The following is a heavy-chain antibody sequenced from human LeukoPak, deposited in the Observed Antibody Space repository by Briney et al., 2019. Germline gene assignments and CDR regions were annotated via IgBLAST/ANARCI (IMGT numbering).Heavy chain of an antibody. Sequence: GGSLRLSCAASGFTFSDYYMSWIRQAPGKGLEWVSYISSSGSTIYYADSVKGRFAISRDNAKNSLYLQMNSLRAEDTAVYYCARGSIAAAGTWYFDYWGQGTLVTVSS. CDR1: GFTFSDYY. V-gene: IGHV3-11*01. CDR3: ARGSIAAAGTWYFDY. CDR2: ISSSGSTI. D-gene: IGHD6-13*01. J-gene: IGHJ4*02.